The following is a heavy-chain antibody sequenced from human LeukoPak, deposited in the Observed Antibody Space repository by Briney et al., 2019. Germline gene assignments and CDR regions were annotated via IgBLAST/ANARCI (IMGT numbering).Heavy chain of an antibody. J-gene: IGHJ6*02. CDR3: ARDPDTAGLWFGAKNYYGMDV. CDR1: GFTFSSYS. V-gene: IGHV3-21*01. CDR2: ISSSSSYI. Sequence: PGGSLRLSCAASGFTFSSYSMNWVRQAPGKGLEWVSSISSSSSYIYYADSVKGRFTISRDNSKNTLYLQMNSLRAEDTAVHYCARDPDTAGLWFGAKNYYGMDVWGQGTTVTVSS. D-gene: IGHD3-10*01.